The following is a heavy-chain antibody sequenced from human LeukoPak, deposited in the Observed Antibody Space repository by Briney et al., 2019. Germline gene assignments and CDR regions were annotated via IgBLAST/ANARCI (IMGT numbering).Heavy chain of an antibody. J-gene: IGHJ4*02. CDR1: GGSISSGSYY. CDR2: IYTSGST. CDR3: ARMVRRTFHFDY. V-gene: IGHV4-61*02. D-gene: IGHD3-16*01. Sequence: SETLSLTCTVSGGSISSGSYYWSWIRQPAGKGLEWIGRIYTSGSTNYNPSLKSRVTISVDTSKNQFSLKLSSVTAADTAVYYCARMVRRTFHFDYWGQGTLATVSS.